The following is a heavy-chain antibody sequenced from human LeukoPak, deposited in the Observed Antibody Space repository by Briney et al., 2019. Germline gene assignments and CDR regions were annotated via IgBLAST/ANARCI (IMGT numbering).Heavy chain of an antibody. Sequence: GGSLRLSCTASGLTFSGYSMNWLRQAPGKGLEWVSSFGTRSSSIFHAGSVKGRFAISRENAKNLLYLQMNSLRAEDTAVYYCAKDGEKGLLPYYFDYWGEGTLVTVSS. CDR3: AKDGEKGLLPYYFDY. J-gene: IGHJ4*02. D-gene: IGHD2-21*02. V-gene: IGHV3-21*04. CDR1: GLTFSGYS. CDR2: FGTRSSSI.